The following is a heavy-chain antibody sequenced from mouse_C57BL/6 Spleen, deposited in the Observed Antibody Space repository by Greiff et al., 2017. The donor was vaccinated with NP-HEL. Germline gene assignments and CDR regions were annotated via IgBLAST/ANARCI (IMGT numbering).Heavy chain of an antibody. D-gene: IGHD2-2*01. CDR3: ARREDGYDAYFDY. J-gene: IGHJ2*01. Sequence: EVKVEESGGGLVKPGGSLKLSCAASGFTFSDYGMHWVRQAPEKGLEWVAYISSGSSTIYYADTVKGRFTISRDNAKNTLFLQMTSLRSEDTAMYYCARREDGYDAYFDYWGQGTTLTVSS. V-gene: IGHV5-17*01. CDR1: GFTFSDYG. CDR2: ISSGSSTI.